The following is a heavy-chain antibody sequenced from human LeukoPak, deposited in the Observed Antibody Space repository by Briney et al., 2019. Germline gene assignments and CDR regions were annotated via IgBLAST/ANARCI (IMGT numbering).Heavy chain of an antibody. D-gene: IGHD2-8*02. V-gene: IGHV4-59*01. CDR1: GGSISSYY. CDR3: AGDAWSGY. Sequence: SETLSLTCTLSGGSISSYYSSWIRQPPGKGLEWIGYIYYSGSTNYNPSLKSRVTISVDTSKNQFSLKLSSVTAADTAVYYCAGDAWSGYWGQGTLVTVSS. CDR2: IYYSGST. J-gene: IGHJ4*02.